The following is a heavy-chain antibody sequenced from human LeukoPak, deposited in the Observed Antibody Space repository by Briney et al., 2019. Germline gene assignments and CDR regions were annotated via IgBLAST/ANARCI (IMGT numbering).Heavy chain of an antibody. CDR1: GFTFSSYG. CDR2: ISYDGSNK. CDR3: AKGGSSWVFDY. J-gene: IGHJ4*02. Sequence: PGRSLRLSCAASGFTFSSYGMHWVRQATGKGLEWVAVISYDGSNKYYADSVKGRFTISRDNSKNTLYLQMNSLRAEDTAVYYCAKGGSSWVFDYWGQGTLVTVSS. V-gene: IGHV3-30*18. D-gene: IGHD6-13*01.